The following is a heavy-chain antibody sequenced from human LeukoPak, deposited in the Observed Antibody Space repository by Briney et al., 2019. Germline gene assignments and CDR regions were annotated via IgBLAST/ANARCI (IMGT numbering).Heavy chain of an antibody. CDR3: ARDLTRAWYYYDSSGYSY. CDR2: ISAYNGNT. CDR1: GYTFTSYG. D-gene: IGHD3-22*01. J-gene: IGHJ4*02. Sequence: ASVKVSCKASGYTFTSYGISWVRQAPGQGLEWMGWISAYNGNTNYAQKLQGRVTMTTDTSTSTAYMELRSPRSDDTAVYYCARDLTRAWYYYDSSGYSYWGQGPLVTVSS. V-gene: IGHV1-18*01.